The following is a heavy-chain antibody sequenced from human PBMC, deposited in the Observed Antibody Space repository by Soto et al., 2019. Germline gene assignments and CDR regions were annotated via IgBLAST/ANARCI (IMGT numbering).Heavy chain of an antibody. CDR2: IKHSGST. Sequence: PSETLSLTCAVYGGSFSGYYWSWIRQPPGKGLEWIGEIKHSGSTNYNPSLKSRVTISVDTSKNQFSLKLSSVTAADTAVYYCARGRCSGGSCYSLFWFDPWGQGTLVTVPS. CDR1: GGSFSGYY. CDR3: ARGRCSGGSCYSLFWFDP. J-gene: IGHJ5*02. V-gene: IGHV4-34*01. D-gene: IGHD2-15*01.